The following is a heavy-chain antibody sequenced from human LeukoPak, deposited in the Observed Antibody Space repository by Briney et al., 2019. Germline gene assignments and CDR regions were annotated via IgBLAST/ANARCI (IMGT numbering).Heavy chain of an antibody. Sequence: GGSLRLSCEASGFTFSSYGMHWVRQAPGKGLEWVAVVSADGSNKQYADSVKGRSTISRDNSKNTLYLQLNSLRTEDTAVYYCAKGGVSDSGSWYGDYFDYWGQGTLVTVSS. D-gene: IGHD6-13*01. CDR3: AKGGVSDSGSWYGDYFDY. J-gene: IGHJ4*02. CDR1: GFTFSSYG. CDR2: VSADGSNK. V-gene: IGHV3-30*18.